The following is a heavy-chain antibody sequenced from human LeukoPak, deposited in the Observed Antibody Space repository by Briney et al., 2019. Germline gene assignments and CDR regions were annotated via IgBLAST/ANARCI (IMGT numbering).Heavy chain of an antibody. V-gene: IGHV3-15*01. CDR2: IKRQTEGWAK. D-gene: IGHD2-8*01. CDR3: SRNADHDW. J-gene: IGHJ4*02. Sequence: PGRSLRLSRAGSRFTFSDAWLNCVRHTPDKGLEWVARIKRQTEGWAKNYAAPVKGRFTISRDDSKSTVYLQMNSLGVEDTAVYFCSRNADHDWWGQGTLVTVSS. CDR1: RFTFSDAW.